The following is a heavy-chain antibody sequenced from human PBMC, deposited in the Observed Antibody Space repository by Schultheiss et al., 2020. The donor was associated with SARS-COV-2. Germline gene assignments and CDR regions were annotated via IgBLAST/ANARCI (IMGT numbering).Heavy chain of an antibody. CDR3: AKDTDSSGYSWYFDY. CDR2: ISAYNGNT. V-gene: IGHV1-18*01. CDR1: GYTFTSYG. D-gene: IGHD3-22*01. J-gene: IGHJ4*02. Sequence: ASVKVSCKASGYTFTSYGISWVRQAPGQGLEWMGWISAYNGNTNYAQKLQGRVTMTTDTSTSTAYMGLRSLRSDDTAVYYCAKDTDSSGYSWYFDYWGQGTLVTVSS.